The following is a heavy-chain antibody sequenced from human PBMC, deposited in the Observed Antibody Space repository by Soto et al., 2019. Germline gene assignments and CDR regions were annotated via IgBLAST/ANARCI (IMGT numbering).Heavy chain of an antibody. CDR1: GGSISSGGYS. Sequence: SETLSLTCAVSGGSISSGGYSWSWIRQPPGKGLEWIGYIYHSGSTYYNPSLKSRVTISVDTSKNQFSLKLSSVTAADTAVYYCARDPTMTNAFDIWGQGTMVTVSS. CDR3: ARDPTMTNAFDI. CDR2: IYHSGST. D-gene: IGHD3-22*01. J-gene: IGHJ3*02. V-gene: IGHV4-30-2*05.